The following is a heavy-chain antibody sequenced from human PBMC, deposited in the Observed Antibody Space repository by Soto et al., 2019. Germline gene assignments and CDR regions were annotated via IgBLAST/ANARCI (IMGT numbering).Heavy chain of an antibody. CDR3: ARGYCSGGSCYPTGNWFDP. CDR2: IYHSGST. V-gene: IGHV4-30-2*01. J-gene: IGHJ5*02. Sequence: SETLSLTCAVSGGSISSGGYSWSWIRQPPGKGLEWIGYIYHSGSTYYNPSLKSRVTISVDRSKNQFSLKLSSVTAADTAVYYCARGYCSGGSCYPTGNWFDPWGQGILVTVSS. CDR1: GGSISSGGYS. D-gene: IGHD2-15*01.